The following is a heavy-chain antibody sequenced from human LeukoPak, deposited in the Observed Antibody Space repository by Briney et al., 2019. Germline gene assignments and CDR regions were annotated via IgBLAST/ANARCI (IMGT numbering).Heavy chain of an antibody. CDR3: ARLGVGATRDAFDI. Sequence: GGSLRLSCAASGFTFSSHWMHWVRQAPGKGLEWVSGINWNGGSTGYADSVKGRFTISRDNAKNSLYLQMNSLRAEDTALYYCARLGVGATRDAFDIWGQGTMVTVSS. CDR2: INWNGGST. J-gene: IGHJ3*02. D-gene: IGHD1-26*01. V-gene: IGHV3-20*04. CDR1: GFTFSSHW.